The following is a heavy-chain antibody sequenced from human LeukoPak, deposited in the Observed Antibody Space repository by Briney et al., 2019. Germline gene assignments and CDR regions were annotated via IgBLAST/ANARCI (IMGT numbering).Heavy chain of an antibody. J-gene: IGHJ3*02. CDR2: IYYRGST. Sequence: SETLSLTCTVSGGSTSSYYWSWIRQPPGKGLEWIGYIYYRGSTNYNPSLRSRVTISVDTSKNQFSLKLSSVTAADTAVYYCARDLWYYDSSGYYHSYAFDIWGQGTMVTVSS. V-gene: IGHV4-59*01. CDR1: GGSTSSYY. D-gene: IGHD3-22*01. CDR3: ARDLWYYDSSGYYHSYAFDI.